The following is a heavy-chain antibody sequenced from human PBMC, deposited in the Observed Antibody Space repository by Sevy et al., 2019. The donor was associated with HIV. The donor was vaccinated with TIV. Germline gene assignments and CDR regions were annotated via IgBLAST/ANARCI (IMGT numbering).Heavy chain of an antibody. Sequence: GGSLRLSCAASGLTFITNAMSWVRQAPGKGLEWVAGITSGGATYYADSVKGRFTVSRDNSKNTLYLQLNSLRADDTAVFYCAGGDTPMITDLDYWGQGTLVTVSS. J-gene: IGHJ4*02. V-gene: IGHV3-23*01. CDR1: GLTFITNA. CDR3: AGGDTPMITDLDY. CDR2: ITSGGAT. D-gene: IGHD3-16*01.